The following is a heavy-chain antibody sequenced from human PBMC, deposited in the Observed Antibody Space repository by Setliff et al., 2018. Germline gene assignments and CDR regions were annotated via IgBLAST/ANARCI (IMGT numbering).Heavy chain of an antibody. Sequence: SVKVSCKASGGTFSSYAISWVRQAPGQGLEWMGGIIPIFGTANYAQKFQGRVTITADESTSTAYMELSSLRSEDTAVYYCARGYRGYYNFWSGSQGANWLFDYWGQGTLVTVSS. J-gene: IGHJ4*02. CDR1: GGTFSSYA. CDR2: IIPIFGTA. CDR3: ARGYRGYYNFWSGSQGANWLFDY. V-gene: IGHV1-69*13. D-gene: IGHD3-3*01.